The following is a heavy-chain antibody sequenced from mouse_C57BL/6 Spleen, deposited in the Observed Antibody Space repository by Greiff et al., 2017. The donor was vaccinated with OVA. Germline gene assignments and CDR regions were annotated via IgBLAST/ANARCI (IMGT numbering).Heavy chain of an antibody. CDR3: ATLRSYGFDY. CDR1: GYAFSSYW. D-gene: IGHD1-1*01. J-gene: IGHJ2*01. CDR2: IYPGDGDT. Sequence: VKLQQSGAELVKPGASVKISCKASGYAFSSYWMIWVKQRPGKGLEWIGQIYPGDGDTNYNGKFKGKATLTADKSSSTAYMQLSSLTSEDSAVYFCATLRSYGFDYWGQGTTLTVSS. V-gene: IGHV1-80*01.